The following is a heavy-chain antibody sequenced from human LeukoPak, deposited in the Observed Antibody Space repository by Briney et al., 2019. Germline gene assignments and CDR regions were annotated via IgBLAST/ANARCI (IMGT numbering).Heavy chain of an antibody. CDR3: ARVRITIFGVVGDAFDI. Sequence: KTGGSLRLSCAASGFTFSSYIMNWVRQAPGKGLEWVSSISSSSSYIYYADSVKGRFTISRDNAKNSLYLQMNSLRAEDTAVYYCARVRITIFGVVGDAFDIWGQGTMVTVSS. V-gene: IGHV3-21*01. CDR1: GFTFSSYI. CDR2: ISSSSSYI. D-gene: IGHD3-3*01. J-gene: IGHJ3*02.